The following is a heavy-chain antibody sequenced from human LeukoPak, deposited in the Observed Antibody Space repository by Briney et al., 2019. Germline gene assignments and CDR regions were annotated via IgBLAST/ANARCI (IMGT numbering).Heavy chain of an antibody. CDR3: ARGFVVVPAALGY. Sequence: GASVKVSCKASGYTFTGYYMHWVRQAPGQGLEWMGWINPNSGGTNYAQKFQGRVTMTRDTSISTAYMELSRLRSDDTAVYYCARGFVVVPAALGYWGQGTLVTVSS. V-gene: IGHV1-2*02. CDR2: INPNSGGT. D-gene: IGHD2-2*01. J-gene: IGHJ4*02. CDR1: GYTFTGYY.